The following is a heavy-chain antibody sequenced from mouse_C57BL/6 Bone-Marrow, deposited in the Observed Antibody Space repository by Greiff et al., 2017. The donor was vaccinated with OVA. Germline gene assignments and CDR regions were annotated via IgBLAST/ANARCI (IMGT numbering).Heavy chain of an antibody. V-gene: IGHV1-63*01. D-gene: IGHD1-1*01. CDR1: GYTFTNYW. CDR3: ARWEQGGSSRYFDV. J-gene: IGHJ1*03. Sequence: VKLQESGAELVRPGTSVKMSCKASGYTFTNYWIGWAKQRPGHGLEWIGDIYPGGGYTNYNEKFKGKATLTADKSSSTAYMQFSSLTSEDSAIYYCARWEQGGSSRYFDVWGTGTTVTVSS. CDR2: IYPGGGYT.